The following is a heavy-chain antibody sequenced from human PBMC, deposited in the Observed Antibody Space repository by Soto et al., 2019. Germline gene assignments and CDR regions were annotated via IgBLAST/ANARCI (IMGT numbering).Heavy chain of an antibody. CDR3: ARLRLTGYFDY. CDR2: ISGSSSYT. CDR1: GFTFSSYA. V-gene: IGHV3-21*04. J-gene: IGHJ4*02. Sequence: GGSLRLSCAASGFTFSSYAMSWVRQAPGKGLEWVSAISGSSSYTNYADSVKGRFTISRDNAMNSLYLQMNSLRAEDTAVYYCARLRLTGYFDYWGQGTLVTVSS.